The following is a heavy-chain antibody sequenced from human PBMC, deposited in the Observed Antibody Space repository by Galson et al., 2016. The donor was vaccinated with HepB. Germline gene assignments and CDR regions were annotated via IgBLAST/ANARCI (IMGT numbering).Heavy chain of an antibody. J-gene: IGHJ4*02. CDR1: GDSVSGTNYY. D-gene: IGHD1-1*01. CDR3: ARGRYRHDQ. Sequence: ETLSLTCSVSGDSVSGTNYYWTWIRQPPGKGLEWIGYIYYTGSSNFSPSLKSRITMSVDTSKNQFSLRLSSVTAADTAVYFCARGRYRHDQWGQGTLVTVSS. CDR2: IYYTGSS. V-gene: IGHV4-61*01.